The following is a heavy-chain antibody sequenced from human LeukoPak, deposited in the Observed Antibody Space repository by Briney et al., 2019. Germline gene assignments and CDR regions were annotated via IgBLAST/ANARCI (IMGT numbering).Heavy chain of an antibody. J-gene: IGHJ4*02. D-gene: IGHD3-3*01. Sequence: GASVKVSCKASGYTFTGCYMHWVRQAPGQGLEWMGWINPNSGGTNYAQKFQGRVTMTRDTSISTAYMELSSLRSEDTAVYYCARDLAYYDFWSGYYMGRRRGAAFRYWGQGTLVTVSS. CDR1: GYTFTGCY. CDR3: ARDLAYYDFWSGYYMGRRRGAAFRY. V-gene: IGHV1-2*02. CDR2: INPNSGGT.